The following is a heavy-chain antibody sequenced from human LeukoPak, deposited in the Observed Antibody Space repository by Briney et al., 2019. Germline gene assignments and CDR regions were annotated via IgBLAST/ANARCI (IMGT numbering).Heavy chain of an antibody. J-gene: IGHJ5*02. CDR1: GYTFNDYY. D-gene: IGHD1-26*01. V-gene: IGHV1-69-2*01. CDR3: ATLVGAHDWFDP. Sequence: VKVSCKVSGYTFNDYYMHWVQQAPGKGLEWMGLVDPEDGETIYAEKFQGRVTITADTSTDTAYMELSSLRSEDTAVYYCATLVGAHDWFDPWGQGTQVTVSS. CDR2: VDPEDGET.